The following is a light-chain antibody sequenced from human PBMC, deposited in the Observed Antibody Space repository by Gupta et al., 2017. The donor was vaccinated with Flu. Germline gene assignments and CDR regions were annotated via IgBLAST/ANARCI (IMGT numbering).Light chain of an antibody. V-gene: IGKV1-39*01. CDR2: AAS. J-gene: IGKJ1*01. CDR3: QQSDSIASWT. CDR1: QNIKKN. Sequence: DIQMTQSPSSLSASVGDRVTISCRASQNIKKNLNWYQQKPGKAPKRLINAASTWHRGVPSRLSGSGDGKDVTITISRRQPDEFASYYCQQSDSIASWTFGQGTKVEI.